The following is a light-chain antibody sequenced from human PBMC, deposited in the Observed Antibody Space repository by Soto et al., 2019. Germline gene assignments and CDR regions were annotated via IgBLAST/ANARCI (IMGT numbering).Light chain of an antibody. V-gene: IGLV2-8*01. J-gene: IGLJ3*02. CDR3: SSYAGYNNYVV. Sequence: QSALTQPPSASGSPGQSVTISCTGTSSDVGGYNYVSWYQQHPGKAPKLIIFEVSKRSSGVPGRFSGSKSGNTASLTVSGLQAEDEADYFCSSYAGYNNYVVFGGGTQLTVL. CDR1: SSDVGGYNY. CDR2: EVS.